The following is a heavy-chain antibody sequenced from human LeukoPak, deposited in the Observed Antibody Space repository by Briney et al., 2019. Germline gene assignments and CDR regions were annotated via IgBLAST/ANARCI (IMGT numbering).Heavy chain of an antibody. CDR1: GDSLTYYY. J-gene: IGHJ6*03. D-gene: IGHD3-16*01. CDR2: IFSTGST. CDR3: VREVQLWRQNMYFYYMDV. V-gene: IGHV4-4*07. Sequence: PSETLSLTCRFSGDSLTYYYWTWIRQPAGKGLEWIGRIFSTGSTNYNPSLQSRVTISVDKSKNQFSLRLSSVTAADTAVYFCVREVQLWRQNMYFYYMDVWGKGTTVIVSS.